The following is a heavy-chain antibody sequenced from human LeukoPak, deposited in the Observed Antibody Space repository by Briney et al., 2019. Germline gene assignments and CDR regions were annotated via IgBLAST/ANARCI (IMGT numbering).Heavy chain of an antibody. V-gene: IGHV4-34*01. J-gene: IGHJ3*02. D-gene: IGHD5-18*01. CDR3: ARINPHYTAMVINAFDI. Sequence: SETLSLTCAVYGVSFSGDYWSWIRQPPGKGLEWIGEINHSGSTNYNPSPKSRVTISVDTSKNHFSLKVRSVTAPDTAVYYCARINPHYTAMVINAFDIWGQGTMVTVSS. CDR1: GVSFSGDY. CDR2: INHSGST.